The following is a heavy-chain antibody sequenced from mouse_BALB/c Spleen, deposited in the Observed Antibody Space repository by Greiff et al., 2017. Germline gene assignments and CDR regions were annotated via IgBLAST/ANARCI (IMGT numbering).Heavy chain of an antibody. CDR3: ARRALYWYFDV. CDR2: ISSGGRYT. Sequence: EVKLVESGGGLVKPGGSLKLSCAASGFTFSSYAMSWVRQTQEKRLEWVATISSGGRYTYYPDSVKGRFTISRDNAKNTLYLQLSSLRSEDTAMYYCARRALYWYFDVWGAGTTVTVSS. V-gene: IGHV5-9-3*01. J-gene: IGHJ1*01. CDR1: GFTFSSYA.